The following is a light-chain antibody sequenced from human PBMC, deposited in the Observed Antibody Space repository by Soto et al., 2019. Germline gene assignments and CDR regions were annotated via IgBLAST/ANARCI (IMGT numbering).Light chain of an antibody. Sequence: QSVLTQSSSASASLGSSVKLTCTLSSGHSSYIIAWHQQQPGKAPRYLMKLEGSGSYNKGSGVPDRFSGSSSGADRYLTISNLQVEDEADYYCETWDSNTVFGGGTKLTVL. V-gene: IGLV4-60*02. J-gene: IGLJ3*02. CDR1: SGHSSYI. CDR2: LEGSGSY. CDR3: ETWDSNTV.